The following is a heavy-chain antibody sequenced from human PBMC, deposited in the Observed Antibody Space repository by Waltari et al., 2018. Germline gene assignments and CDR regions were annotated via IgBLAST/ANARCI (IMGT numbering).Heavy chain of an antibody. J-gene: IGHJ4*02. CDR3: ATWASTLAPFYLDY. CDR2: INTNTGNP. V-gene: IGHV7-4-1*02. D-gene: IGHD7-27*01. Sequence: QGQLEQSGSELKKPGASVKVSCKASGYSFSHYPMNWVRQAPGQGLEYMGWINTNTGNPTYVQAFKGRFVFSLDSSVSTAYLQINDLKADDTAVYYCATWASTLAPFYLDYGGQGTLVSVSS. CDR1: GYSFSHYP.